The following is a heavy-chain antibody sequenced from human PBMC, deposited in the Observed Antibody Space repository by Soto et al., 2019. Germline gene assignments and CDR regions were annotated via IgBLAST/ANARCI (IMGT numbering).Heavy chain of an antibody. CDR1: GGSFSGSY. CDR3: ARSKYSSGIFYVGSRFDY. J-gene: IGHJ4*01. D-gene: IGHD1-26*01. Sequence: SESLSLTCAVYGGSFSGSYWSWFRQPPGKGLEWIGEINHSGSTNYSPSLKSRVTISVDTSKNQFSLLLNSVTAADTAVFYCARSKYSSGIFYVGSRFDYWGHGTLVTVSS. V-gene: IGHV4-34*01. CDR2: INHSGST.